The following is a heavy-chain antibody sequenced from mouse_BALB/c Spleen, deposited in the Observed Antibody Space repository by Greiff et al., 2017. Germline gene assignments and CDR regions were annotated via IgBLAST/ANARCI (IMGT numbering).Heavy chain of an antibody. CDR3: ARSGPYDSYFDY. D-gene: IGHD2-4*01. J-gene: IGHJ2*01. V-gene: IGHV3-2*02. CDR2: ISYSGST. Sequence: VQLKESGPGLVKPSQSLSLTCTVTGYSITSDYAWNWIRQFPGNKLEWMGYISYSGSTSYNPSLKSRISITRDTSKNQFFLQLNSVTTEDTATYYCARSGPYDSYFDYWGQGTTLTVSS. CDR1: GYSITSDYA.